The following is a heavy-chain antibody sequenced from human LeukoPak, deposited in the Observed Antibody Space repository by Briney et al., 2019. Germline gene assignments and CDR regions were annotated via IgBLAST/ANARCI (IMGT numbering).Heavy chain of an antibody. D-gene: IGHD2-8*01. J-gene: IGHJ3*02. Sequence: GGSLRLSCAASGFTFSNYAMSWVRQAPGKGLEWVSVISGSGGSTFYADSVKGRFTISRDNSKNTLYLQMNSLRAEDTAVYYCAKDPEPYPNGAFDIWGQGTMVTVSS. CDR3: AKDPEPYPNGAFDI. CDR1: GFTFSNYA. V-gene: IGHV3-23*01. CDR2: ISGSGGST.